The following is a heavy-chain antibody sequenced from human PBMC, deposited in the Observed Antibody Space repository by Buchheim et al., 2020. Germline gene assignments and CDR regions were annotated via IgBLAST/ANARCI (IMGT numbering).Heavy chain of an antibody. Sequence: QVQLQESGPGLVKPSQTLSLTCTVSGGSISSGNYYWSWIRQPAGRGLEWIGRIHNSGSTNYNPSLKSRVTISADTSKNQFSLKLTSVTAADTAVYFCARDGPAVWFDPWGQGTL. V-gene: IGHV4-61*02. J-gene: IGHJ5*02. CDR1: GGSISSGNYY. CDR3: ARDGPAVWFDP. CDR2: IHNSGST.